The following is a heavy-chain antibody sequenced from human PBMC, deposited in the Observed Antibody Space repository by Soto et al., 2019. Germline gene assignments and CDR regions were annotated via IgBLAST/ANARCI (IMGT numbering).Heavy chain of an antibody. CDR3: ARKNGIDY. CDR1: GFTFSSYW. CDR2: IKQDGNEK. V-gene: IGHV3-7*01. Sequence: EVQLVESGGGLVQPGGSLRLSCAASGFTFSSYWMNWVRQAPGKGLEWVANIKQDGNEKHYVDSVKGRFTISRDNAKNSLYLEMNSLRAEGTAIYYCARKNGIDYWGQGTLVTVSS. J-gene: IGHJ4*02.